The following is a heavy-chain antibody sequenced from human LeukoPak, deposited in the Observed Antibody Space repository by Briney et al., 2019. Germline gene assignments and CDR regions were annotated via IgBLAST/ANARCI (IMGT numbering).Heavy chain of an antibody. CDR2: ISYDGSNK. Sequence: GGSLRLSCAASGFTFSSYAMHWVRQAPGKGLEWVAVISYDGSNKYYADSVKGRFTISRDNSKNTLYLQMNSLRAEDTAVYYCARDPAGGVSGYGGYYYYYMDVWGKGTTVTVSS. V-gene: IGHV3-30-3*01. J-gene: IGHJ6*03. CDR1: GFTFSSYA. D-gene: IGHD3-3*01. CDR3: ARDPAGGVSGYGGYYYYYMDV.